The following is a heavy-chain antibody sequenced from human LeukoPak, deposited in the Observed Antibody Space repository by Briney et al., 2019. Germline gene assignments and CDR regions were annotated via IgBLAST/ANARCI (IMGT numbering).Heavy chain of an antibody. V-gene: IGHV1-18*01. J-gene: IGHJ5*02. D-gene: IGHD1-1*01. CDR1: GYTFTSYG. CDR3: ARDGTPGTTFRFDP. CDR2: ISGYSGNT. Sequence: EASVKVSCKASGYTFTSYGISWVRQAPGQGLEWMGWISGYSGNTNYAQKFQARVTMTTDTSTTTAYMELRSLRSDDTAVYYCARDGTPGTTFRFDPWGQGTLVIVSS.